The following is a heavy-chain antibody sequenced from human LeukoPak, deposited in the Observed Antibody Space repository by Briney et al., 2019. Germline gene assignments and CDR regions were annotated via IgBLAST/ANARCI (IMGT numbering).Heavy chain of an antibody. Sequence: GRSLRLSCVVSGFSFSNFGMHWVRQVPGKGLEWVGVISDDGSNKYYPDSAKGRFTISRDNSKSTLNLQMNSLRIEDTAVYYCAKVGFTGSYMYAFDMWGQGTMVTVSS. V-gene: IGHV3-30*18. CDR2: ISDDGSNK. CDR1: GFSFSNFG. J-gene: IGHJ3*02. D-gene: IGHD1-26*01. CDR3: AKVGFTGSYMYAFDM.